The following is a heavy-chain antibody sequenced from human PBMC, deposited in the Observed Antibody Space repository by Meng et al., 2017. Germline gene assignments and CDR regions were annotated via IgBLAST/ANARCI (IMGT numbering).Heavy chain of an antibody. D-gene: IGHD3-10*01. J-gene: IGHJ6*02. V-gene: IGHV3-30*04. CDR2: ISYDGSNK. Sequence: AESLRLSCAASGFTFSSYAMHWVRQAPGKGLEWVAVISYDGSNKYYADSVKGRFTIARDNSKNSLYLQMTSLRADDTAVYYCARDPPGLLWFGVYYCYCGMDVWGQGTTVTVSS. CDR1: GFTFSSYA. CDR3: ARDPPGLLWFGVYYCYCGMDV.